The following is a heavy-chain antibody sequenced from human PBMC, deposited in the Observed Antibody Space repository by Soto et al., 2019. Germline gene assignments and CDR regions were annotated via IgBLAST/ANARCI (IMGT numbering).Heavy chain of an antibody. CDR1: GGSISSGDYY. Sequence: QVQLQESGPGLVKPSQTLSLTCTVSGGSISSGDYYWSWIRQPPGKGLEWIGYIYYSGSTYYNPSXXXRVTISVDTSXXQXSXXLSAATAADTAVYYCARDIPHQHPEQQLVRRPSDYWGQGTLVTVSS. J-gene: IGHJ4*02. D-gene: IGHD6-13*01. CDR2: IYYSGST. V-gene: IGHV4-30-4*01. CDR3: ARDIPHQHPEQQLVRRPSDY.